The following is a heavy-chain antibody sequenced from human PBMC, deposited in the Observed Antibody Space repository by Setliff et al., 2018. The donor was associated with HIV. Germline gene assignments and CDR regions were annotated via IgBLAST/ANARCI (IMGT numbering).Heavy chain of an antibody. CDR3: AREGRGDPAVATTRIDY. CDR2: IYYTGFA. CDR1: GDSMSSGSYF. Sequence: NLPETLSLTCSVSGDSMSSGSYFWGWIRQTPGKGLEWIGNIYYTGFAYYNPSLKSRVTISLDTSKTHFYLNLTSVTDADTAVHFCAREGRGDPAVATTRIDYWGQGKLVTVSS. D-gene: IGHD1-1*01. V-gene: IGHV4-39*02. J-gene: IGHJ4*02.